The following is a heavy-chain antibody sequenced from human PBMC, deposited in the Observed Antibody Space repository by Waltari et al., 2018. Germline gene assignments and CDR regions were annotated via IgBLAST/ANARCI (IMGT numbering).Heavy chain of an antibody. D-gene: IGHD3-22*01. Sequence: QVQLQESGPGLVKPSGTLSLTCAVSGGSISSSNWWSWVRQPPGKGLEWIGEIYHSGSTNYNPSLKSRGTISVDKSKNQFSLKLSSVTAADTAVYYCARTVVTPSSYYYGMDVWGQGTTVTVSS. CDR3: ARTVVTPSSYYYGMDV. CDR1: GGSISSSNW. V-gene: IGHV4-4*02. J-gene: IGHJ6*02. CDR2: IYHSGST.